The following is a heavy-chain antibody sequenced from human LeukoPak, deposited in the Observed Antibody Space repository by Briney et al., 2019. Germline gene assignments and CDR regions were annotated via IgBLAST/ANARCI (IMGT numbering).Heavy chain of an antibody. Sequence: GGSLRLSCAASGFTFSSYWMHWVRQAPGKGLVWVSRINTDGSSTSYADSVKGRFTISRDNAKNSVYLQMNSLRAEDTAVYYCTKEGGTYLYGMDVWGQGTTVTVSS. J-gene: IGHJ6*02. CDR3: TKEGGTYLYGMDV. V-gene: IGHV3-74*01. CDR1: GFTFSSYW. D-gene: IGHD1-7*01. CDR2: INTDGSST.